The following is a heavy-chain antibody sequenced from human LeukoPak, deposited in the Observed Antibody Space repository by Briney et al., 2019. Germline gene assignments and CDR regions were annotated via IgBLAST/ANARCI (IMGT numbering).Heavy chain of an antibody. V-gene: IGHV4-38-2*02. CDR1: GYSISSGYY. J-gene: IGHJ4*02. Sequence: PSETPSLTCAVSGYSISSGYYWGWIRQPPGKGLEWIGSIYYSGSTYYNPSLKSRVTISVDTSKNQFSLKLSSVTAADTAVYYCARDLGIAVAAPFDYWGQGTLVTVSS. CDR3: ARDLGIAVAAPFDY. CDR2: IYYSGST. D-gene: IGHD6-19*01.